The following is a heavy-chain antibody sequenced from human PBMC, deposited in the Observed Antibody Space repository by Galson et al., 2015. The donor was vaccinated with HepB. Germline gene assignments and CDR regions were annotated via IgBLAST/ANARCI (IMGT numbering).Heavy chain of an antibody. CDR3: ARDRWFEVTMVQGVIIILRGNWFDP. CDR2: TYYRSKWYN. J-gene: IGHJ5*02. CDR1: GDSVSSNSAA. V-gene: IGHV6-1*01. D-gene: IGHD3-10*01. Sequence: CAISGDSVSSNSAAWNWIRQSPSRGLEWLGRTYYRSKWYNDYAVSVKSRITINPDTSKNQFSLQLNSVTPEDTAVYYCARDRWFEVTMVQGVIIILRGNWFDPWGQGTLVTVSS.